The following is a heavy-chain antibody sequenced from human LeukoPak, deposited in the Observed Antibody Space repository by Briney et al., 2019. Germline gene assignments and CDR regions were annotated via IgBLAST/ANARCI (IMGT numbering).Heavy chain of an antibody. CDR3: ARTNYGDYRNWFDP. J-gene: IGHJ5*02. CDR2: IDWDDDK. Sequence: SGPAPVKPTQTLTLTCTFSGFSLSTSGMRVSWIRQPPGKALEWLARIDWDDDKFYSTSLKTRLTISKDTSKNQVVLTVTNMDPVDTATYYCARTNYGDYRNWFDPWGQGTLVTVSS. CDR1: GFSLSTSGMR. D-gene: IGHD4-17*01. V-gene: IGHV2-70*04.